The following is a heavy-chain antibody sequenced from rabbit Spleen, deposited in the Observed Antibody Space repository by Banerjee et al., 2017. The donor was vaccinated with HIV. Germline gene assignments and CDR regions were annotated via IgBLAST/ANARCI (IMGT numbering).Heavy chain of an antibody. Sequence: QSLEESGGGLVKPGGTLTLTCTASGFSFNNFYYMCWVRRAPGTGLEWIACIDAGAGANIFYATWARGRFTISKPSSTTVTLQMTSLTAADTATYFCARFDRDGYGGFDYHTAGAFNLWGPGTLVTVS. CDR1: GFSFNNFYY. CDR2: IDAGAGANI. J-gene: IGHJ4*01. D-gene: IGHD6-1*01. V-gene: IGHV1S40*01. CDR3: ARFDRDGYGGFDYHTAGAFNL.